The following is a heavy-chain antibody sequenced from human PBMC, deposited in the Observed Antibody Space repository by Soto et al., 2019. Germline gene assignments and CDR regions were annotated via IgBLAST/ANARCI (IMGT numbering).Heavy chain of an antibody. CDR2: INAYNGNT. CDR3: ARGDYYDSSGYYFGPFDY. V-gene: IGHV1-18*01. Sequence: ASVKVSCKASGYTFTSYGISWVRQAPGQGLEWMGWINAYNGNTNTAQKLQGRVTMTTDTSTSTAYMAVRSLKSDDTVVYYCARGDYYDSSGYYFGPFDYWGQGTLVTVSS. CDR1: GYTFTSYG. J-gene: IGHJ4*02. D-gene: IGHD3-22*01.